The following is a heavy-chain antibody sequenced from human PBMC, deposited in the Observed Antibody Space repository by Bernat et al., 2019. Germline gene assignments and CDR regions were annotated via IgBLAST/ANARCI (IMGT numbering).Heavy chain of an antibody. D-gene: IGHD2-8*01. CDR3: ASFDDPDCTNGVCSDY. J-gene: IGHJ4*02. V-gene: IGHV1-69*01. Sequence: QVQLVQSGAEVKKPGSSVKVSCKASGGTFSSYAISWVRQAPGQGLEWMGGITPIFGTANYAQKFQGRVTITADESTSTAYMELSSLRSEDTAVYYCASFDDPDCTNGVCSDYWGQGTLVTVSS. CDR1: GGTFSSYA. CDR2: ITPIFGTA.